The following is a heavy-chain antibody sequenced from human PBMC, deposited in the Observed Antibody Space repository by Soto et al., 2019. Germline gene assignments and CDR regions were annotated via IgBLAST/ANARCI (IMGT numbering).Heavy chain of an antibody. Sequence: PGESLRLSCAASGFTFSSYGMHWVRQAPGKGLEWVAVISYDGSNKYCADSVKGRFTISRDNSKNTLYLQMNSLRAEDTAVYYCAKPMVVVTAISGGGGFDKWGQGTLVTVSS. CDR1: GFTFSSYG. V-gene: IGHV3-30*18. CDR3: AKPMVVVTAISGGGGFDK. CDR2: ISYDGSNK. J-gene: IGHJ3*02. D-gene: IGHD2-21*02.